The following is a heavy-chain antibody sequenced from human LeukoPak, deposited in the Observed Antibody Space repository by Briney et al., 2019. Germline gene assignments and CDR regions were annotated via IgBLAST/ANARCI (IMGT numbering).Heavy chain of an antibody. J-gene: IGHJ6*02. CDR1: GVTFSSYA. CDR3: AREEWGPQGINYYYGMDV. V-gene: IGHV1-18*01. Sequence: ASVKVSCKASGVTFSSYAISWVRQAPGQGLEWMGWITAYNGNTNYAQKFQGRVTMTTVTPTSTAYMELRSLRSDDTAVYYCAREEWGPQGINYYYGMDVWGQGTTVTVSS. CDR2: ITAYNGNT. D-gene: IGHD3-3*01.